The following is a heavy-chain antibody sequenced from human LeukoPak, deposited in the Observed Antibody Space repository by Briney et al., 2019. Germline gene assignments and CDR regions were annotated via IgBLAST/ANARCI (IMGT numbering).Heavy chain of an antibody. Sequence: SETLSLTCAVSGGSISSSSYYWGWIRQPPGKGLEWIGSIYYSGSTYYNPSLKSRVTISVDTSKNQFSLKLSSVTAADTAVYYCARQRGKAGYYDSSGYLNWFDPWGQGTLVTVSS. J-gene: IGHJ5*02. V-gene: IGHV4-39*01. CDR3: ARQRGKAGYYDSSGYLNWFDP. CDR2: IYYSGST. CDR1: GGSISSSSYY. D-gene: IGHD3-22*01.